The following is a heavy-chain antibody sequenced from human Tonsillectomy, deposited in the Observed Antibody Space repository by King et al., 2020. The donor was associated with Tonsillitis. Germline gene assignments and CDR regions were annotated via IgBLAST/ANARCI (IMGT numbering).Heavy chain of an antibody. CDR1: GFTSEKFG. Sequence: VQLVESGGGLVQPGGSLRLSCAGSGFTSEKFGMHWVRQAPGTGLEWVSGSTLDRKKIGYADSVKGRFTISRDNAKNSLYLQMNSLRAEDTALYYCTKDLVPGGADVWGQGTTVTVSS. CDR3: TKDLVPGGADV. CDR2: STLDRKKI. J-gene: IGHJ6*02. V-gene: IGHV3-9*02. D-gene: IGHD3-16*01.